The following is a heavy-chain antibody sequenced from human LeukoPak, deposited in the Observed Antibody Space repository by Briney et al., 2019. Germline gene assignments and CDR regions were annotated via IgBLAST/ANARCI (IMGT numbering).Heavy chain of an antibody. V-gene: IGHV3-23*01. CDR2: ISVSGGSK. J-gene: IGHJ3*02. Sequence: GGSLRLSCAASGFTFSSYAMSWLRQAPGKGMDWVSAISVSGGSKYYADYVKGRFTISRDNSKNTLYLQTNSLRAEDTAVYYCAKGYYDSSGYYRPDAFDIWGQGTMVTVSS. CDR1: GFTFSSYA. D-gene: IGHD3-22*01. CDR3: AKGYYDSSGYYRPDAFDI.